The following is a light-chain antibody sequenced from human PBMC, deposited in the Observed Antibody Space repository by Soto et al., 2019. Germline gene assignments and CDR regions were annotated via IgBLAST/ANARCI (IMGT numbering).Light chain of an antibody. CDR1: SSDVGAYNY. J-gene: IGLJ2*01. V-gene: IGLV2-8*01. Sequence: QSALTQPPSASGSPGQSVTISCTGTSSDVGAYNYVSWYQQHPGKAPKLMIYDVSKRPSGVPYRFSGSKSGTSASLAISGLQSEDEADYYCAAWDDSLNGVVFGGGTKLTVL. CDR2: DVS. CDR3: AAWDDSLNGVV.